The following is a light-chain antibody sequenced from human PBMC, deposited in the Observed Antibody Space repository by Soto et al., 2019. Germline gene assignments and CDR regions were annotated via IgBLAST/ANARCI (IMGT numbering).Light chain of an antibody. J-gene: IGLJ3*02. CDR1: SRDVGAYNF. V-gene: IGLV2-14*03. Sequence: QSVLTQPASVSGSPGQSITISCTGISRDVGAYNFVSWYQQHPGKAPKLIIYDITDRPSGVSSRFSGSRSGDTASLTISGLQAEDEAHYYCSAYAVLNTLWVFGGGTKLTVL. CDR2: DIT. CDR3: SAYAVLNTLWV.